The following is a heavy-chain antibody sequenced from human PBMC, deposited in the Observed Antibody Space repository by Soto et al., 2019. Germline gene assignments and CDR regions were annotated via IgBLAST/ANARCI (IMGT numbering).Heavy chain of an antibody. CDR2: ISYDGSNK. Sequence: SLRLSCAASGFTFSSYAMHWVRQAPGKGLEWVAVISYDGSNKYYADSVKGRFTISRDNSKNTLYLQMNSLRAEDTAVYYCARDQCSSTSCYRRYYYYGMDVWGQGTTVTVSS. CDR3: ARDQCSSTSCYRRYYYYGMDV. J-gene: IGHJ6*02. V-gene: IGHV3-30-3*01. D-gene: IGHD2-2*02. CDR1: GFTFSSYA.